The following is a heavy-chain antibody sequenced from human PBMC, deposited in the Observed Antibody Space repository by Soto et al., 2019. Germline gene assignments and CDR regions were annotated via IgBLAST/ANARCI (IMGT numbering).Heavy chain of an antibody. CDR3: AADLGYSYGQFDY. Sequence: ASVKVSCKASGYTSTSSAVQWVRRARGQRLEWIGWIVVGSGNTNYAQKFQERVTITRDMSTSTAYMELSSLRSEDTAVYYCAADLGYSYGQFDYWGQGTLVTVSS. J-gene: IGHJ4*02. CDR2: IVVGSGNT. V-gene: IGHV1-58*01. D-gene: IGHD5-18*01. CDR1: GYTSTSSA.